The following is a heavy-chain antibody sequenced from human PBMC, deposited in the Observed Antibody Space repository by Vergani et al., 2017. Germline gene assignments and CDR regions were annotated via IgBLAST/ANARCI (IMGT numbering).Heavy chain of an antibody. D-gene: IGHD3-10*01. CDR2: IWYDGSNK. V-gene: IGHV3-33*08. CDR1: GFTFSDYY. CDR3: ARETAPYYGSGSYVGY. J-gene: IGHJ4*02. Sequence: QVQLVESGGGLVKPGGSLRLSCAASGFTFSDYYMSWIRQAPGKGLEWVAVIWYDGSNKYYADSVKGRFTISRDNSKNTLYLQMNSLRAEDTAVYYCARETAPYYGSGSYVGYWGQGTLVTVSS.